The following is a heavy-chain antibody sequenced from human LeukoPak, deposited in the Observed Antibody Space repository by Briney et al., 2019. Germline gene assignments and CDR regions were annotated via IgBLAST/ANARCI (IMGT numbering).Heavy chain of an antibody. CDR2: IKQDGSEK. CDR3: ARDAPIYCTNGVCYAFDI. D-gene: IGHD2-8*01. V-gene: IGHV3-7*01. CDR1: GFTFSSYW. Sequence: GGSLRLSCAASGFTFSSYWMSWVRQAPGKGLEWVANIKQDGSEKYYVDSVKGRFTISRDNAKNSLYLQMNSLRAEDTVVYYCARDAPIYCTNGVCYAFDIWGQGTMVTVSS. J-gene: IGHJ3*02.